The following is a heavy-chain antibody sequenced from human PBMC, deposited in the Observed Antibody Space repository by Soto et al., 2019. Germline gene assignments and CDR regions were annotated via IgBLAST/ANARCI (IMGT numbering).Heavy chain of an antibody. CDR2: IYNSGST. CDR1: GDSISSFY. Sequence: QVQLQESGPGLVKPSETLSLTCTVSGDSISSFYWSWIRQPPGKGLEWIGYIYNSGSTNYNPSLKSRVSISVDTSKNQFSLRVSSVPAADTAVYYCASGGNWFDPWGQGTLVTVSS. CDR3: ASGGNWFDP. J-gene: IGHJ5*02. V-gene: IGHV4-59*08.